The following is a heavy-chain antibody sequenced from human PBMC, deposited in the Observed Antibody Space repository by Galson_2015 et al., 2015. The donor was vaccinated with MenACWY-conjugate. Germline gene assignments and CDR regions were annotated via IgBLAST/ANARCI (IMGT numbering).Heavy chain of an antibody. J-gene: IGHJ4*02. V-gene: IGHV1-46*03. CDR2: INPSGGST. CDR1: GYTFTSYY. D-gene: IGHD3-16*02. CDR3: ARILRLGELSLDY. Sequence: SVKVSCKASGYTFTSYYMHWVRQAPGQGLEWMGIINPSGGSTSHAQKFQGRVTMTRDTSTSTVYMELSSLRSEDTAVYYCARILRLGELSLDYWGQGTLVTVSS.